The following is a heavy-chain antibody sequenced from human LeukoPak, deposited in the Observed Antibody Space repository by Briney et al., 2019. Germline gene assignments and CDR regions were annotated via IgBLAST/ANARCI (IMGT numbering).Heavy chain of an antibody. CDR2: FDPEDGET. D-gene: IGHD2-2*02. Sequence: ASVKVSCKVSGYTLTELSMHWVRQAPGKGLEWMGGFDPEDGETIYAQKFQGRVTMTEDTSTDTAYMELSSLRSEDTAVYYCATDWNGPAAIKDWFDPWSQGTLVTVSS. CDR1: GYTLTELS. J-gene: IGHJ5*02. V-gene: IGHV1-24*01. CDR3: ATDWNGPAAIKDWFDP.